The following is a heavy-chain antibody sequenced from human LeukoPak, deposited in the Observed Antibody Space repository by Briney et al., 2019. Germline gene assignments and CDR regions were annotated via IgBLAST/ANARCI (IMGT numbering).Heavy chain of an antibody. CDR1: GYTFTDYY. J-gene: IGHJ4*02. Sequence: ASVKVSCEASGYTFTDYYIHWVRQAPGQGLEWMGRINPNSGGTDYAQKFQGRVTTTRDTSISTAYMELTGLRSDDTAVYYCAREHLGIWWGQGTLVTVSS. V-gene: IGHV1-2*06. CDR3: AREHLGIW. CDR2: INPNSGGT. D-gene: IGHD3-16*01.